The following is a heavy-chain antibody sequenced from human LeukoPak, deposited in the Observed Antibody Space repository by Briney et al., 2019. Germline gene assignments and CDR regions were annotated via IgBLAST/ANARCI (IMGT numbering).Heavy chain of an antibody. D-gene: IGHD3-22*01. J-gene: IGHJ4*02. CDR1: GFTFSINA. V-gene: IGHV3-30-3*01. CDR2: ISYDGTKQ. CDR3: ARDHYFDISGYLDY. Sequence: GGSLRLSREGSGFTFSINAMHWVRQAPGKGLEWLAVISYDGTKQYFADSVKGRFTISRDNVKNSLYLEMNSLRVEDSAVYYCARDHYFDISGYLDYWGQGTPVTVSS.